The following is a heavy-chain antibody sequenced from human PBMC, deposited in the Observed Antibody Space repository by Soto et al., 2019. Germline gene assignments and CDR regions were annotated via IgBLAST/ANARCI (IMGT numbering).Heavy chain of an antibody. CDR2: TYYKSKWYN. Sequence: SQTLSLTCAISGDSVSSNSATWNWIRQSPSRGLEWLGRTYYKSKWYNDYAVSVKSRITINPDTSKNQFSLQLISVTPEDTALYYCTREGVTMVRGIIYDHDGMDVWGQGTTVTVSS. J-gene: IGHJ6*02. CDR3: TREGVTMVRGIIYDHDGMDV. D-gene: IGHD3-10*01. V-gene: IGHV6-1*01. CDR1: GDSVSSNSAT.